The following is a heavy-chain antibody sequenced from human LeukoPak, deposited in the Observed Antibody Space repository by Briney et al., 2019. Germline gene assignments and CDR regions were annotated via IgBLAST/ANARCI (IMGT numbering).Heavy chain of an antibody. CDR2: INQDGSEK. CDR3: ARTDSGVIMLYTIRSAF. CDR1: GFTFNLHW. J-gene: IGHJ4*02. Sequence: GGSLRLSCVASGFTFNLHWMSWARQAPGKGLEWVANINQDGSEKYYLDSVRGRFTISRDNAKNLLYLQMNSLRAEDTAVYYCARTDSGVIMLYTIRSAFWGQGTLVTVSS. D-gene: IGHD2-8*01. V-gene: IGHV3-7*01.